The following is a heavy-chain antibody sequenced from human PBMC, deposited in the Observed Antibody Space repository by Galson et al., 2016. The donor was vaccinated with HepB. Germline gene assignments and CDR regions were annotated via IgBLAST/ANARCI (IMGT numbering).Heavy chain of an antibody. J-gene: IGHJ3*01. D-gene: IGHD2-15*01. V-gene: IGHV6-1*01. CDR2: TYK. CDR3: ARGIWKSVDV. Sequence: CAISGDSVSSNSVAWNWIRQSPSRGLEWLGRTYKNYATSVKIRITINSDTSKNQFSLHLNSVTPDDTAVYYCARGIWKSVDVWGQGTVVTVSS. CDR1: GDSVSSNSVA.